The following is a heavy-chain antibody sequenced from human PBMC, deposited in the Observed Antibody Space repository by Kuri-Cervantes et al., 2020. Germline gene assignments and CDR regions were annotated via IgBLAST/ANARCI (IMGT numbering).Heavy chain of an antibody. CDR3: ARGRRPDP. V-gene: IGHV3-21*01. CDR2: ISSSSSYI. Sequence: GESLKISCAASGFTFSRYSMNWVRQAPGKGLEWVSSISSSSSYIYYADSVKGRFTISRDNAKNSLYLQMNSLRVEDTALYFCARGRRPDPWGQGTLVTVSS. CDR1: GFTFSRYS. J-gene: IGHJ5*02.